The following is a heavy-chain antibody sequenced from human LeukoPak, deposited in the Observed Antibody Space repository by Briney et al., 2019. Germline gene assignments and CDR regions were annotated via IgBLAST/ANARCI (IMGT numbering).Heavy chain of an antibody. Sequence: GGSLRLSCAASGFTFSSYAMSWVRQAPGKGLEWVSYISSSGSTIYYADSVKGRFTISRDNAKNSLYLQMNSLRAEDTAVYYCARDLLDYYDSSGYESFDYWGQGTLVTVSS. CDR2: ISSSGSTI. D-gene: IGHD3-22*01. V-gene: IGHV3-48*04. CDR3: ARDLLDYYDSSGYESFDY. CDR1: GFTFSSYA. J-gene: IGHJ4*02.